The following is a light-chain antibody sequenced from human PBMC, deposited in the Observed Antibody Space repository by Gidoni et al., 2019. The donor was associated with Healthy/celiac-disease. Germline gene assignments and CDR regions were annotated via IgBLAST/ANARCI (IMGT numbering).Light chain of an antibody. CDR1: QSVSSSY. CDR3: QQYGSSRFT. CDR2: VAS. V-gene: IGKV3-20*01. Sequence: EIVLTQSPGTLSLSPGERATLSCRASQSVSSSYLAWYQQKPGQAPRLLIYVASSRATGIPDRFSSSVSGTDFTLTISRLEPEDFAVYYCQQYGSSRFTFGPGTKVDIK. J-gene: IGKJ3*01.